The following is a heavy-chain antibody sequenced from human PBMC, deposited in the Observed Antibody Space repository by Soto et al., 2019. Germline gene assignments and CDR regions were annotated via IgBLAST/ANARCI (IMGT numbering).Heavy chain of an antibody. CDR1: GGSFNNYA. D-gene: IGHD6-13*01. V-gene: IGHV1-69*01. J-gene: IGHJ4*02. CDR2: IIPSSGTP. CDR3: ATSYGTSWYGDY. Sequence: QVQLVQSGAEVKKPGSSVKVSCKASGGSFNNYAVTWVRQAPGQGLEWMGGIIPSSGTPNYAQRFQGGVTITADESTSTVSMELSSLKSEDTALYYCATSYGTSWYGDYWGQGTLVTVSS.